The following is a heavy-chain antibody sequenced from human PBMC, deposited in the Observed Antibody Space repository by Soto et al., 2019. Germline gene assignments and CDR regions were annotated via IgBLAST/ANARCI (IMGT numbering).Heavy chain of an antibody. Sequence: QVQLVQSGAEVKKPGSSVKVSCKASGGTFSSYTISWVRQAPGQGLEWMGRIIPILGIANYAQKFQGRVTITADKSTGTAYMELSSLRSEDTAVYYCARDLRVGDGAESWFAPWGQGTLVTVSS. V-gene: IGHV1-69*08. CDR3: ARDLRVGDGAESWFAP. CDR2: IIPILGIA. D-gene: IGHD1-26*01. CDR1: GGTFSSYT. J-gene: IGHJ5*02.